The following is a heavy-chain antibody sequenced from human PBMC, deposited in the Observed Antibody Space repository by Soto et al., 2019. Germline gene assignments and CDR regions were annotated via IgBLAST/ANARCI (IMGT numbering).Heavy chain of an antibody. CDR1: GGSLSRRDSY. CDR2: IYYSGST. CDR3: ARGELRFWFDP. Sequence: LSRTSTVPGGSLSRRDSYWSWIRQPPGRGLEWLGYIYYSGSTYYNPSLKSRVTISVDTSKNQFSLKLSSVTAADTAVYYCARGELRFWFDPWGQGTLVTVSS. D-gene: IGHD1-26*01. J-gene: IGHJ5*02. V-gene: IGHV4-30-4*01.